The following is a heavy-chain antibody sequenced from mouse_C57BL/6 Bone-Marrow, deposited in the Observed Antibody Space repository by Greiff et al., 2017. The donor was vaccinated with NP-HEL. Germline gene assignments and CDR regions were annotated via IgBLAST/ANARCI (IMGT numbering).Heavy chain of an antibody. V-gene: IGHV1-81*01. CDR1: GYTFTSYG. CDR3: ANDYYAMDY. CDR2: IYPSSGTT. J-gene: IGHJ4*01. Sequence: QVQLQQSGAELARPGASVKLSCKASGYTFTSYGISWVKQRTGQGLEWIGEIYPSSGTTYYNEKFKGKATLTVAKSSSTAYMELRSLTSEDSAVCFFANDYYAMDYWGQGTSVTVSS.